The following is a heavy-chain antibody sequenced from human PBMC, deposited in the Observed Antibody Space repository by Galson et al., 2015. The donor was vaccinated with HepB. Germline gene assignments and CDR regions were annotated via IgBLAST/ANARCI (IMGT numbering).Heavy chain of an antibody. CDR3: TTDLPPRPAGGSYPAADY. Sequence: SLRLSCAASGFTFSNAWMSWVRQAPGKGLEWVGRIKSKTDGGTTDYAATVKGRLTISRDDSKNTLYLQMNSLKTEDTAVYYCTTDLPPRPAGGSYPAADYWGQGTLVTVSS. CDR2: IKSKTDGGTT. D-gene: IGHD1-26*01. CDR1: GFTFSNAW. J-gene: IGHJ4*02. V-gene: IGHV3-15*01.